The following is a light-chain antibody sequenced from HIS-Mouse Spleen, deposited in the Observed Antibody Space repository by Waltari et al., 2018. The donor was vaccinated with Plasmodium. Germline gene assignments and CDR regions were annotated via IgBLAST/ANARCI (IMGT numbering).Light chain of an antibody. J-gene: IGKJ5*01. Sequence: ESVLTHSPATLSLSPGERATLSCRASQSVSSYLAWYQQKPGQAPRLLLYDASNRATGIPARFSGSGSGTDFTLTISSLEPEDFAVYYCQQRSNWPITFGQGTRLEIK. V-gene: IGKV3-11*01. CDR3: QQRSNWPIT. CDR2: DAS. CDR1: QSVSSY.